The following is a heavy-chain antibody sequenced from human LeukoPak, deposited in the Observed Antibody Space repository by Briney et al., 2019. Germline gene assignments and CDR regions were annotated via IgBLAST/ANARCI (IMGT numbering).Heavy chain of an antibody. J-gene: IGHJ4*02. D-gene: IGHD6-19*01. Sequence: GGSLRLSCSTSGFTFSTLSMHWVRQAPGKGLEYVSGSSSNGGSTYYADSVKGRFTISRDNSKNTLYLQMSSLRPEDTAVYYCVNQISGWVYWGQGTLATVSS. CDR2: SSSNGGST. V-gene: IGHV3-64D*06. CDR3: VNQISGWVY. CDR1: GFTFSTLS.